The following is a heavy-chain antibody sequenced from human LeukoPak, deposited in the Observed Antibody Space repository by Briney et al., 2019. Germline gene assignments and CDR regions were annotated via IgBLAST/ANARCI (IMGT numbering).Heavy chain of an antibody. CDR2: INHSGST. J-gene: IGHJ4*02. D-gene: IGHD5-24*01. Sequence: SETLSLTCAVYGGSFSAYHWSWIRQPPGKGLEWIGEINHSGSTNYSPSLKSRVTLSVDTSRNQFSLKLNSVTAADAAVYYCVRADGRDGYKGLVDYWGQGTLVTVSS. CDR1: GGSFSAYH. CDR3: VRADGRDGYKGLVDY. V-gene: IGHV4-34*01.